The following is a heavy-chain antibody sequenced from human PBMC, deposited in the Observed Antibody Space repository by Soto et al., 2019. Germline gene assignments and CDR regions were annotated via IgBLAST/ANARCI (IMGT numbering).Heavy chain of an antibody. D-gene: IGHD1-26*01. CDR2: IYYSGST. V-gene: IGHV4-39*01. J-gene: IGHJ6*02. CDR1: GGPISSSSYY. Sequence: PSETLSLTCTVSGGPISSSSYYWGWIRQPPGKGLEWIGSIYYSGSTYYNPSLKSRVTISVDTSKNQFSLKLSSVTAADTAVYYCASVGATYYGMDVWGQGTTVS. CDR3: ASVGATYYGMDV.